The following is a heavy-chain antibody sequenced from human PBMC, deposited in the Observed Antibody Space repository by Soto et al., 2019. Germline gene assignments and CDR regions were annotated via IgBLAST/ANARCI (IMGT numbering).Heavy chain of an antibody. V-gene: IGHV4-34*01. Sequence: QVQLQQWGAGLLKPSETLSLTCAVYGGSFSIYSWNWIRQPPGKGLEWIGEINHSGSTNYNPSLKSRAPISVDTSKNQFSLKLSSVAAADTAVYYCARVRSIGGARNRGLGPWGQGTLVTVSS. CDR1: GGSFSIYS. J-gene: IGHJ1*01. D-gene: IGHD3-10*01. CDR3: ARVRSIGGARNRGLGP. CDR2: INHSGST.